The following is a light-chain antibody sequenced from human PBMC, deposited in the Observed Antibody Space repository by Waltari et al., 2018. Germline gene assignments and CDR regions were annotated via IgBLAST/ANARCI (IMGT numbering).Light chain of an antibody. V-gene: IGKV1-39*01. CDR3: QQSYSTPVT. Sequence: RVTITCRASQSISVFLNWYQQKPGKAPKLLIYAASTLHIGVPSRFSGSGSGTDFTLTINNLQPEDFATYSCQQSYSTPVTFGGGTRVEIK. CDR1: QSISVF. CDR2: AAS. J-gene: IGKJ4*01.